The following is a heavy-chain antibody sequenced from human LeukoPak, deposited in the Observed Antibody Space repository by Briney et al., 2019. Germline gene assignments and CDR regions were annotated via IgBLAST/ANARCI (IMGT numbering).Heavy chain of an antibody. CDR1: GGTFSSYA. J-gene: IGHJ6*03. V-gene: IGHV1-69*05. Sequence: SVKVSCKASGGTFSSYAISWVRQAPGQGLEWMGGIIPIFGTANYAQKFQGRVTITTDESTSTAYMELSSLRSEDTAVYYCARVSYSGVYYYYYYYMDVWGKGTTVTVSS. CDR2: IIPIFGTA. D-gene: IGHD2-15*01. CDR3: ARVSYSGVYYYYYYYMDV.